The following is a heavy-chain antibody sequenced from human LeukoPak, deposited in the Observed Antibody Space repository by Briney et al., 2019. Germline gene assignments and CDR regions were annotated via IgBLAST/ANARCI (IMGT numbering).Heavy chain of an antibody. CDR3: TKHRGGWIDAFDI. CDR2: ISGSGGSS. CDR1: GFTFSSYA. D-gene: IGHD5-12*01. V-gene: IGHV3-23*01. J-gene: IGHJ3*02. Sequence: TGGSLRLSCAASGFTFSSYAMTWVRQAPGXXXXXXXGISGSGGSSYSADSVKGRFTISRDNSKKTLYMQMNSLRAEDTAVYYCTKHRGGWIDAFDIWGQGTMVTVSS.